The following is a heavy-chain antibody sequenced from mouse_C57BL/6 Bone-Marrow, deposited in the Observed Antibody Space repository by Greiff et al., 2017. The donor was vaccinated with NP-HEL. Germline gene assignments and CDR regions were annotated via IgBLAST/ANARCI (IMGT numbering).Heavy chain of an antibody. D-gene: IGHD2-14*01. CDR2: IDPSDSYT. J-gene: IGHJ4*01. V-gene: IGHV1-59*01. Sequence: QVQLQQPGAELVRPGTSVKLSCKASVYTFTSYWMHWVKQRPGQGLEWIGVIDPSDSYTNYNQKFKGKATLTVDTSSSTAYMQLSSLTSEDSAVYYCARSYYRRGYAMDYWGQGTSVTVSS. CDR1: VYTFTSYW. CDR3: ARSYYRRGYAMDY.